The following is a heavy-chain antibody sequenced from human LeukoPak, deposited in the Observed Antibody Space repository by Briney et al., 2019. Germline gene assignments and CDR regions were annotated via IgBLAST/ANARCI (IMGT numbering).Heavy chain of an antibody. D-gene: IGHD3-22*01. J-gene: IGHJ4*02. CDR2: IYYSGST. CDR3: ARRRVVVITSFFDY. Sequence: SETLSLTCTVSGGSISSSSYYWGWIRQPPGKGLEWIGSIYYSGSTYYNPSLKSRVTISVDTSKNQFPLKLSSVTAADTAVYYCARRRVVVITSFFDYWGQGTLVTVSS. V-gene: IGHV4-39*01. CDR1: GGSISSSSYY.